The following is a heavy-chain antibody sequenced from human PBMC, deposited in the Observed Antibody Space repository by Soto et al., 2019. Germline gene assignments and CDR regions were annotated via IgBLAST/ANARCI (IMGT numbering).Heavy chain of an antibody. D-gene: IGHD6-13*01. Sequence: QVQLVESGGGVVQPGRSLRLSCAASGFTFSSYGMHWFRQAPGKGLEWVAVIWYDGRYKYYADSVKGRFPMSRDNSNNTLYQKINIMSADDKVVSYCARDFKIAAASTRSGMDGWGKGTTVTVCS. V-gene: IGHV3-33*01. CDR1: GFTFSSYG. J-gene: IGHJ6*04. CDR3: ARDFKIAAASTRSGMDG. CDR2: IWYDGRYK.